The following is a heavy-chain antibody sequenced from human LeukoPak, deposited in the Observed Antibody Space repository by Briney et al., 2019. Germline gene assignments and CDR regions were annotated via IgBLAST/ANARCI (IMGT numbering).Heavy chain of an antibody. Sequence: GGSLRLSCAASGFTFSSYGMHWVRQAPGKGLEWVAFIRYDGSNKYYADSVKGRFTISRDNSKNTLYLQMNSLRAEDTAVYYCAKPLRRSKAARPDPSFDYWGQGTLVTVSS. J-gene: IGHJ4*02. D-gene: IGHD6-6*01. CDR2: IRYDGSNK. CDR1: GFTFSSYG. V-gene: IGHV3-30*02. CDR3: AKPLRRSKAARPDPSFDY.